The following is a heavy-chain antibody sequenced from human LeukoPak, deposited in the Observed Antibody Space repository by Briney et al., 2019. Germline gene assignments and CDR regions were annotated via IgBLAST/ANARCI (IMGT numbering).Heavy chain of an antibody. D-gene: IGHD3-16*01. V-gene: IGHV1-69-2*01. J-gene: IGHJ4*02. CDR2: VDPEDGET. Sequence: VKVSCKVSGYTFTDYYMHWVQQAPGKGLEWMGLVDPEDGETIYAEKFQGRVTMTADTSTDTAYMELSSLRSEDTAVYYCATARIMITFGGAAPRQDNDYWGQGTLVTVSS. CDR1: GYTFTDYY. CDR3: ATARIMITFGGAAPRQDNDY.